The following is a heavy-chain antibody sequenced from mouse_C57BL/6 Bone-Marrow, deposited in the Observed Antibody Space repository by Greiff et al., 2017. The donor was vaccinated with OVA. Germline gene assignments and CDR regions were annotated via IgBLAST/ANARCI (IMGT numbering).Heavy chain of an antibody. J-gene: IGHJ3*01. CDR1: GYTFPDYN. D-gene: IGHD2-4*01. CDR2: INSYNGGT. V-gene: IGHV1-18*01. CDR3: ARGGYYDYDGGAWFAY. Sequence: VQLQPSGPELAKPGASVKIPCKASGYTFPDYNMDWVKQSHGKSLEWIGDINSYNGGTSYNQKFKGKATLTVDKSSSTAYMELRSLTSEDTAVYYCARGGYYDYDGGAWFAYWGRGTLVTVAA.